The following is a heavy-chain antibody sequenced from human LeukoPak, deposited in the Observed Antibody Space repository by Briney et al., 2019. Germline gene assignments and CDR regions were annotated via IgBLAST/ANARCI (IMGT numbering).Heavy chain of an antibody. CDR2: MNPNSGNT. J-gene: IGHJ5*02. V-gene: IGHV1-8*01. Sequence: ASVKVSCKASGYTFTSYDINWLRQATGQGLEWMGWMNPNSGNTGYPQKFQGRVTMTRNTSISTAYMELSSLRSEDTAVYYCARVYSSSWYWFDTWGQGTLVTVSS. CDR3: ARVYSSSWYWFDT. CDR1: GYTFTSYD. D-gene: IGHD6-13*01.